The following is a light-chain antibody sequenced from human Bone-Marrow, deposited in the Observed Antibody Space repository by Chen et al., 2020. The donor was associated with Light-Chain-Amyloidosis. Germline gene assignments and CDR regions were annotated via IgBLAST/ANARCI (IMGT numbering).Light chain of an antibody. CDR2: RDT. Sequence: SYELTQPPSVSVSPGQTARLTCSGDDLPTKYAYGYQQKPGQAPVLVIHRDTERRSGISERFSGSSSWTTATLTISGVQGEDEADYHCQSADSSGTYEVIFGGGTTLTVL. CDR3: QSADSSGTYEVI. CDR1: DLPTKY. V-gene: IGLV3-25*03. J-gene: IGLJ2*01.